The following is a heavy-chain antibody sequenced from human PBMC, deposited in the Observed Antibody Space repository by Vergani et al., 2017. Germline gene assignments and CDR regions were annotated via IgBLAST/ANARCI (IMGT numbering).Heavy chain of an antibody. CDR3: AKANPRYSGYDYLYYYHAIDV. CDR2: ISGSGGST. V-gene: IGHV3-23*01. CDR1: GFTFNHYA. D-gene: IGHD5-12*01. Sequence: EVQLLESGGDLVQPGGSLRLSCAASGFTFNHYAMNWVRQAPGKGLEWVSGISGSGGSTYSAGSVKGRFTISRDRSKNTLYLQMNSLSAGDTAVYYCAKANPRYSGYDYLYYYHAIDVWGQGTTVTVSS. J-gene: IGHJ6*02.